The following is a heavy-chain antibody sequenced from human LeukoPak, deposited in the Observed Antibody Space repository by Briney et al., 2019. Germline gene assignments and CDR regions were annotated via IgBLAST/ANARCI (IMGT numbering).Heavy chain of an antibody. V-gene: IGHV4-4*02. D-gene: IGHD6-13*01. J-gene: IGHJ4*02. Sequence: SETLSLTCAVSGGSISSSDWWSWVRQPPGKGLAWIGEIYHSGSTNYNPSLKSRVTISVDKSKNQFSLKLSSVTAADTAVYYCARDIVRAAAGREDDYWGQGTLVTVSS. CDR1: GGSISSSDW. CDR3: ARDIVRAAAGREDDY. CDR2: IYHSGST.